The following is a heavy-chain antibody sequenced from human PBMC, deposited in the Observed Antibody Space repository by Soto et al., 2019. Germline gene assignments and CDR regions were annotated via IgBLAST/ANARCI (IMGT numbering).Heavy chain of an antibody. V-gene: IGHV4-4*07. D-gene: IGHD6-13*01. CDR2: IFANGNT. CDR3: VASLAASGLNWLDP. CDR1: GGSISEKY. J-gene: IGHJ5*02. Sequence: QLQLQESGPGLVKPSETLSLTCTVSGGSISEKYWNWVRQPPGKGLEWIGLIFANGNTDYNPSLMSRVTMSVDASKNQFSLRLTSMTAADTAVYYCVASLAASGLNWLDPWGRGTLVTVSS.